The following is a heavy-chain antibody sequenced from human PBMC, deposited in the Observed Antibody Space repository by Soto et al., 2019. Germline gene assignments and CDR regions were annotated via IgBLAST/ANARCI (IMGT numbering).Heavy chain of an antibody. Sequence: QVQLVQSGAEVQKPGASVKVSCKASGYTFAAFALHWVRQAPGQRLEWMGWINAGNGNTKYSQKFQGRVIITRDTSASTAYMELSSLRSEDTAVYHCARGSGDFDYWGQGTLVTVSS. CDR3: ARGSGDFDY. CDR2: INAGNGNT. D-gene: IGHD6-19*01. CDR1: GYTFAAFA. V-gene: IGHV1-3*01. J-gene: IGHJ4*02.